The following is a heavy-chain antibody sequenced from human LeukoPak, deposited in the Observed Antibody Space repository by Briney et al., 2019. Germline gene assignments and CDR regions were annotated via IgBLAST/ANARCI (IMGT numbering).Heavy chain of an antibody. Sequence: GSLRLSCVASGFTFGSYWMNWFRQAPGKGLEWVANIRQDGSEKKYVDSVKGRFTISRDNAKNALYLQMNSLRAEDTAVYYCASISYGDYEHWGQGTLVTVSS. CDR2: IRQDGSEK. CDR3: ASISYGDYEH. J-gene: IGHJ4*02. D-gene: IGHD4-17*01. V-gene: IGHV3-7*05. CDR1: GFTFGSYW.